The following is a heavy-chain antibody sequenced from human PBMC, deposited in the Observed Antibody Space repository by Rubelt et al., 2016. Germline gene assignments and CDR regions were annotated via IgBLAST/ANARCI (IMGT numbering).Heavy chain of an antibody. V-gene: IGHV1-46*01. CDR3: ARDPSNSVGNHVYFDY. J-gene: IGHJ4*02. Sequence: GYIFTSYSMHRVRQAPGQGLEWMGIINPSGGSTTYAQKFQGRVSMTRDTSTSTVYMELSSLRYEDTALYYCARDPSNSVGNHVYFDYWAQGTLVTVSS. CDR1: GYIFTSYS. D-gene: IGHD1-26*01. CDR2: INPSGGST.